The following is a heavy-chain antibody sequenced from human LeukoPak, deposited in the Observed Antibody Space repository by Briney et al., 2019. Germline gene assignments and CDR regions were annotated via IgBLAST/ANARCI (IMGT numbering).Heavy chain of an antibody. J-gene: IGHJ3*02. CDR1: GFTFSSYG. CDR2: IKQDGSEK. V-gene: IGHV3-7*03. D-gene: IGHD3-10*01. CDR3: ARDVRITMVRGVIIIDAFDI. Sequence: GGSLRLSCAASGFTFSSYGMHWVRQAPGKGLEWVANIKQDGSEKYYVDSVKGRFTISRDNAKNSLYLQMNSLRAEDTAVYYCARDVRITMVRGVIIIDAFDIWGQGTMVTVSS.